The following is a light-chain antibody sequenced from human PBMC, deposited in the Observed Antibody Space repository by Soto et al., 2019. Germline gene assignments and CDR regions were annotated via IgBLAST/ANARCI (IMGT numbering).Light chain of an antibody. CDR3: CSYAGSYILV. CDR1: SSDVGGYNY. CDR2: DVS. V-gene: IGLV2-11*01. J-gene: IGLJ3*02. Sequence: QSVLTQPRSVSGSPAQSVTISCTGTSSDVGGYNYVSWYQQHPDKAPKLMIYDVSKRPSGVPDRFSGSKSGNTASLTISGLQAEDEADYYCCSYAGSYILVFGGGPKLTVL.